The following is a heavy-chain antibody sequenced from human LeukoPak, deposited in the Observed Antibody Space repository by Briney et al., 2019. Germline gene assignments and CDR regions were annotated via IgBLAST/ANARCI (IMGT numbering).Heavy chain of an antibody. CDR2: INPTGGST. Sequence: GASVKVSCKTSGYTFMTNYIHWVRQAPGQGLEWMGIINPTGGSTNLAEKFQGRVTMTRGTSTSTVYMELSSLRSDDTAIYYCAREDYSDDLFGLDYWGQGTLVTVSS. CDR3: AREDYSDDLFGLDY. J-gene: IGHJ4*02. V-gene: IGHV1-46*01. CDR1: GYTFMTNY. D-gene: IGHD4-17*01.